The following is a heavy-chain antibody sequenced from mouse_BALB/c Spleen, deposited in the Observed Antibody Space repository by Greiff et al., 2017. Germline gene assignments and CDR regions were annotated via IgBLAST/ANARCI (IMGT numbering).Heavy chain of an antibody. CDR1: GYSITSGYY. J-gene: IGHJ4*01. CDR2: ISYDGSN. V-gene: IGHV3-6*02. Sequence: EVKLMESGPGLVKPSQSLSLTCSVTGYSITSGYYWNWIRQFPGNKLEWMGYISYDGSNNYNPSLKNRISITRDTSKNQFFLKLNSVTTEDTATYYCAILYRTYAMDYWGQGTSVTGSS. CDR3: AILYRTYAMDY. D-gene: IGHD2-14*01.